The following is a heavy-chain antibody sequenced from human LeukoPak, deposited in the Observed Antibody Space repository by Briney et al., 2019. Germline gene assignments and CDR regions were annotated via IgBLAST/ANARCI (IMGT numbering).Heavy chain of an antibody. J-gene: IGHJ4*02. V-gene: IGHV5-51*01. D-gene: IGHD3-3*01. Sequence: GESLRISGQGSGYTFSSYWIGWARQLPGKGLEWMGIIYPGDSDTRYSPSLQGQVTISVDTSIGTAYLQWSSLKASDTAIYYCARQNDFRLDYWGQGTLVTVSS. CDR2: IYPGDSDT. CDR3: ARQNDFRLDY. CDR1: GYTFSSYW.